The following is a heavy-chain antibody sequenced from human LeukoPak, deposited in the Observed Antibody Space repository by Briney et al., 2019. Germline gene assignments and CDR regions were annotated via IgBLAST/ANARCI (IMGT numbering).Heavy chain of an antibody. D-gene: IGHD2-15*01. CDR3: ARALLQRGWFDP. V-gene: IGHV4-59*01. CDR2: IYYSGST. J-gene: IGHJ5*02. Sequence: SETLSLTCTVSGGSISSYYWSWIRQPPGKGLEWIGYIYYSGSTNYNPSLKSRVTISVDTSKNQFSLKLSSVTAADTAVYYFARALLQRGWFDPWGQGTLVTVSS. CDR1: GGSISSYY.